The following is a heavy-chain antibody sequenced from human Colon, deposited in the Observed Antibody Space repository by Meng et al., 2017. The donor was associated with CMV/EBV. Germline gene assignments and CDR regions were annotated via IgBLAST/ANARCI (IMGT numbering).Heavy chain of an antibody. CDR2: IRSKAYGGTT. CDR3: TRVVYYDSSGHYYSPDY. D-gene: IGHD3-22*01. CDR1: GFIFGDYA. J-gene: IGHJ4*02. Sequence: GSLRLSCTASGFIFGDYAMSWVRQAPGKGLEWVGFIRSKAYGGTTEYAASVKGRFTISRDDSKGIAYLQMNSLKVEDTAVYYCTRVVYYDSSGHYYSPDYWGQGTLVTVSS. V-gene: IGHV3-49*04.